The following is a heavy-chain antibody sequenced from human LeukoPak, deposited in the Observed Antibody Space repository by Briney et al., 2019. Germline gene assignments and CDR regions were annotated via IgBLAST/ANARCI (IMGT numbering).Heavy chain of an antibody. CDR3: AKVNTIFGVVIQPVSPGMDV. J-gene: IGHJ6*04. D-gene: IGHD3-3*01. V-gene: IGHV3-74*03. Sequence: GGSLRLSCEGSGFTFSTSWMHWVRQAPGKGLVWVSRIDSDGSRITYADSVKGRFTISRDNSKNTLYLQMNSLRAEDTAVYYCAKVNTIFGVVIQPVSPGMDVWGTGTTVTVSS. CDR2: IDSDGSRI. CDR1: GFTFSTSW.